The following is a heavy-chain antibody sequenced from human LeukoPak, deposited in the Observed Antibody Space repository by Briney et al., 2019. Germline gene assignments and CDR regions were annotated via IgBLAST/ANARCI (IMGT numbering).Heavy chain of an antibody. D-gene: IGHD4-23*01. CDR2: ISYDGSNK. Sequence: GGSLRLSCAASGFTFRNYVIHWVRQAPGKGLEWVAVISYDGSNKYYADSVKGRLTISRDNSKNTLYLHMDSLRVEDTAVYYCARAVGNHFDYWGQGTLVTVSS. CDR3: ARAVGNHFDY. CDR1: GFTFRNYV. J-gene: IGHJ4*02. V-gene: IGHV3-30*03.